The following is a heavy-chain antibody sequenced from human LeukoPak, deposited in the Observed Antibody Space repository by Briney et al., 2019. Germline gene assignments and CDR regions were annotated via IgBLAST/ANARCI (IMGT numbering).Heavy chain of an antibody. CDR2: IYSGGST. V-gene: IGHV3-66*01. J-gene: IGHJ4*02. CDR1: GFTVSSNY. D-gene: IGHD3-16*01. Sequence: GGSLRLSCAASGFTVSSNYMSWVRQAPGKGLEWVSVIYSGGSTYYADSVKGRFTISRDNSKNTLYLQMNSLRAEDTAVYYCAKDVGEFGRGELDYWGQGTLVTVSS. CDR3: AKDVGEFGRGELDY.